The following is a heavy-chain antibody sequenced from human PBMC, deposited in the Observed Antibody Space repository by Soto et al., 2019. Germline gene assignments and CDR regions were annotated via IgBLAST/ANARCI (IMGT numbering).Heavy chain of an antibody. J-gene: IGHJ3*02. Sequence: QVPLVQSGAEVKKPGSSVKVSCKASGGTFSSYAISWVRQAPGQGLEWMGGIIPIFGTANYAQKFQGRVTITADESTSTAYMELSSLRSEDTAVYYCARGRFEYDYVWGSYRPTDAFDIWGQGTMVTVSS. CDR3: ARGRFEYDYVWGSYRPTDAFDI. D-gene: IGHD3-16*02. CDR2: IIPIFGTA. V-gene: IGHV1-69*01. CDR1: GGTFSSYA.